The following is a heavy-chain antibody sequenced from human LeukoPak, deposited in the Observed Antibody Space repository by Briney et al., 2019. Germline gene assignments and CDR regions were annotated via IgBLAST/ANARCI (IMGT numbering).Heavy chain of an antibody. CDR1: GFTFDDYA. D-gene: IGHD3-9*01. CDR2: ISWNSGSI. J-gene: IGHJ4*02. CDR3: AKDSYYDILTGHPLDY. V-gene: IGHV3-9*01. Sequence: PGGSLRLSCAASGFTFDDYAMHWVRQAPGKGLEWVSGISWNSGSIGYADSVKGRFTISRDNAKNSLYLQMNSLRAEDTALYYCAKDSYYDILTGHPLDYWGQGTLVTVSS.